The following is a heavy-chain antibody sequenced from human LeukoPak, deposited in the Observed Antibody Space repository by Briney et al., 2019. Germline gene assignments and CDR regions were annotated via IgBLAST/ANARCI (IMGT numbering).Heavy chain of an antibody. CDR1: GDTFSSYA. D-gene: IGHD2-15*01. CDR2: IIPIFGIA. CDR3: ARDLHCSGGSCFSRYYYYYGMDV. Sequence: ASEKVSCKASGDTFSSYAISCVRQTPGHGLEWMGRIIPIFGIANYAQKFQGRVTITADKSTSTAYMELGSLRSEDTAVYYCARDLHCSGGSCFSRYYYYYGMDVWGQGTTVTVSS. V-gene: IGHV1-69*04. J-gene: IGHJ6*02.